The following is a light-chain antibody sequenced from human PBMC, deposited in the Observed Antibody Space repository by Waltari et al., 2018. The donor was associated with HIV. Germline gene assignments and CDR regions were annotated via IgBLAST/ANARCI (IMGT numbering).Light chain of an antibody. CDR3: SSYAGSNNLV. CDR2: EAS. V-gene: IGLV2-8*01. CDR1: SSDVGGYKY. J-gene: IGLJ1*01. Sequence: QSALTQPPSASGSPGQSVTISCTGTSSDVGGYKYVSWYQQHPGKAPKLMIYEASKRPSGVPDRFSGSKSGNTASLTVSGLQAEDEADYYCSSYAGSNNLVFGTGTKVTVL.